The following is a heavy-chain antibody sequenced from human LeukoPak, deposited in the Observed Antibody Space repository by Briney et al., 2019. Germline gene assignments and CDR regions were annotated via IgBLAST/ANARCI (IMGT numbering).Heavy chain of an antibody. CDR2: IYYSGTT. Sequence: PSETLSLTCTVSGGSISSYYWSWIRQPPGKGLEWIGYIYYSGTTNYNPSLKSRVTISVDTSKNQFSLKLSSVTAADTAVYYCARGHDYYRSGRQSWFDPWGQGTLVTVSS. V-gene: IGHV4-59*01. J-gene: IGHJ5*02. CDR3: ARGHDYYRSGRQSWFDP. D-gene: IGHD3-10*01. CDR1: GGSISSYY.